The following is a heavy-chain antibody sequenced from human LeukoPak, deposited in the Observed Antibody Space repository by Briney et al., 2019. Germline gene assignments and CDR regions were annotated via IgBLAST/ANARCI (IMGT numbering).Heavy chain of an antibody. Sequence: GGSLRLSCAASGFTVSSNYMSWVRQAPGKGLEWVSVIYSGGSTYYADSVRGRFTISSDNSKNTLYLQMNSLRAEDTAVYYCARASYTNDFWSGYYDFDYWGQGTLVTVSS. D-gene: IGHD3-3*01. CDR3: ARASYTNDFWSGYYDFDY. CDR1: GFTVSSNY. J-gene: IGHJ4*02. V-gene: IGHV3-66*02. CDR2: IYSGGST.